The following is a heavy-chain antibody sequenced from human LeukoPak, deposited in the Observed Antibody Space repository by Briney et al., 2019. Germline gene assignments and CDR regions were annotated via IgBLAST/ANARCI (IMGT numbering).Heavy chain of an antibody. D-gene: IGHD3-3*01. V-gene: IGHV3-21*01. Sequence: SGGSLRLSCAASGLTFSSYSMNWVRQAPGKGLEWVSSSSSSSSYIYYADSVKGRFTISRDNAKNSLYLQMNSLRAEDTAVYYCARDLTRYYDFWSGLPYLWGKGTTVTVSS. CDR2: SSSSSSYI. CDR3: ARDLTRYYDFWSGLPYL. CDR1: GLTFSSYS. J-gene: IGHJ6*04.